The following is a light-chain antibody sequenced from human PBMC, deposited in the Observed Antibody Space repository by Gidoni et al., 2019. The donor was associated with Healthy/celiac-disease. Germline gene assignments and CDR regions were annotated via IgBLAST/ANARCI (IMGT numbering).Light chain of an antibody. Sequence: DIQMTQSPSSLSASVGYRVTITCRASQSISSYLNWYQQKPGKAPKLLIYAASSLQSGVPSRFSGSGSGTDFTLTISSLQPEDFATYYCQQSYSTLLSFGQGTRLEIK. CDR1: QSISSY. CDR2: AAS. V-gene: IGKV1-39*01. J-gene: IGKJ5*01. CDR3: QQSYSTLLS.